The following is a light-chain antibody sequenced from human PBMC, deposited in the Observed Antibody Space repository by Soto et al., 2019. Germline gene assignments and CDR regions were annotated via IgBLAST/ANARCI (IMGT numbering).Light chain of an antibody. V-gene: IGLV2-14*01. Sequence: QSVLTQPASVSGSPGQSITISCTGTSSDVGGYNYVSWYQQHPGKAPKLMIYDVSNRPSGVSNRFSGSKSGNTASLTISGLQAEAEADYYCSSYTSSSTYVVFGGGTKVTVL. CDR1: SSDVGGYNY. J-gene: IGLJ2*01. CDR3: SSYTSSSTYVV. CDR2: DVS.